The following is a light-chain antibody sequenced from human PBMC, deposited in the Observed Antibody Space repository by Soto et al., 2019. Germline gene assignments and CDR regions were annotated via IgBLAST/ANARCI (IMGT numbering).Light chain of an antibody. CDR2: AAS. V-gene: IGKV1-27*01. J-gene: IGKJ1*01. Sequence: DIQMTQSPSSLSASVGDRVTITCRASQSISNYLNWYQQKPGKAPNLLIYAASTLQSGVPSRFSGSGSGTDFTLTISSLQPEDVATYYCQKYNSAPRTFGQGTKVDIK. CDR1: QSISNY. CDR3: QKYNSAPRT.